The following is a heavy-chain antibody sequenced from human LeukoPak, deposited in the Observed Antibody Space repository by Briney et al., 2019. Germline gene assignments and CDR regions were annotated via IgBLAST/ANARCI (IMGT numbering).Heavy chain of an antibody. V-gene: IGHV4-39*02. Sequence: PSETLSLTCTVSGGSISSSSYYWGWIRQPPGKGLEWIGSIYYSGSTYYNPSLKSRVTISVDTSKNQFSLKLSSVTAADTAVYYCAREGPVPRGEYNWFDPWGQGTLVTVSS. CDR1: GGSISSSSYY. CDR3: AREGPVPRGEYNWFDP. CDR2: IYYSGST. J-gene: IGHJ5*02. D-gene: IGHD3-10*01.